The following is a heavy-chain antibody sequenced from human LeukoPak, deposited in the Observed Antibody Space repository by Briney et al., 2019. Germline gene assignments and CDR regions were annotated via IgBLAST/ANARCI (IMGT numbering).Heavy chain of an antibody. D-gene: IGHD3-10*01. V-gene: IGHV3-48*04. CDR1: GFTFSSYI. J-gene: IGHJ4*02. CDR2: ISSSSSTI. Sequence: GGSLRLSCAASGFTFSSYIMNWVRQAPGKGLQWVPYISSSSSTIYYADSVKGRFTISRDNAKSSLYLQMNSLRAEDTAVYYCASDPLSYGSGGVDYWGQGTLVTVSS. CDR3: ASDPLSYGSGGVDY.